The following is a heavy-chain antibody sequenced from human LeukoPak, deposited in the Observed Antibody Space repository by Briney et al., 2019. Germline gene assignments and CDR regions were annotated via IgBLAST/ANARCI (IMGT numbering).Heavy chain of an antibody. Sequence: PGGSLRLSCAASGFTFSSYWMTWVRQAPTQGLEWVANIKEDGTEKFYVDSVKGRFTISRDKAKNSLYLQINSLRAEDTAVYYCARDQFSGYYDYWGQGTLVTVSS. CDR1: GFTFSSYW. V-gene: IGHV3-7*01. J-gene: IGHJ4*02. CDR2: IKEDGTEK. CDR3: ARDQFSGYYDY. D-gene: IGHD3-22*01.